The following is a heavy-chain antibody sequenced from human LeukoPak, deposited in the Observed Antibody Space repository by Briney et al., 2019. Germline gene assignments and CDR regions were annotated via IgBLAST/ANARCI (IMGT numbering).Heavy chain of an antibody. CDR1: GFTFRTYA. J-gene: IGHJ1*01. CDR3: ARGGTLEYFQH. Sequence: GGSLRLSCTGSGFTFRTYAFSWVRQAPGKGLEWVSATGSNGVTYYADSVKGRFTISRDNAKNSLYLQMNSLRAEDTAVYYCARGGTLEYFQHWGQGTLVTVSS. CDR2: TGSNGVT. V-gene: IGHV3-69-1*02.